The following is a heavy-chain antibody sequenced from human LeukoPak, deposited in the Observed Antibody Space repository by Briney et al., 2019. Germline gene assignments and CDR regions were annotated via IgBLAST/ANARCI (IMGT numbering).Heavy chain of an antibody. V-gene: IGHV3-66*02. CDR2: IYSASNT. CDR3: ARVYGSYYAFDI. Sequence: GGSLRLSCAASGFTLSSNYMSWVRQAPGKGLEWVSLIYSASNTYYSDSVKGRFTISRDNSKNTLYLQMNSLRGEGTGVDYCARVYGSYYAFDIWGQGTLVTVSS. D-gene: IGHD4-17*01. CDR1: GFTLSSNY. J-gene: IGHJ3*02.